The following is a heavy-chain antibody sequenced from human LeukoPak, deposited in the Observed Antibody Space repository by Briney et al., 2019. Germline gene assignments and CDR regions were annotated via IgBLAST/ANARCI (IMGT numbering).Heavy chain of an antibody. Sequence: GGSLRLSCAASGFTLSNYWMSWVRQAPGKGLEWVANIKQDGSEKCYVDSVKGRFTISRDNAKKSLYLQMNSLRAEDTALYYCARDKDPYGAGSYWLWGQGTLVTVSS. CDR1: GFTLSNYW. V-gene: IGHV3-7*05. J-gene: IGHJ4*02. D-gene: IGHD3-10*01. CDR2: IKQDGSEK. CDR3: ARDKDPYGAGSYWL.